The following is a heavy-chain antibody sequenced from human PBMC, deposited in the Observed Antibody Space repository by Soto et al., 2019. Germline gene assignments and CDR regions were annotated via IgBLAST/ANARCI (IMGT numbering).Heavy chain of an antibody. CDR3: AQGGGSYYEGSFDI. J-gene: IGHJ3*02. CDR2: TYYSGST. CDR1: GGSISSYY. Sequence: SETLSLTCTVSGGSISSYYWSWIRQPPGKGLEWIGYTYYSGSTNYNPSLKSRVTISVDTSKNQFSLKLSSVTAADTAVYYCAQGGGSYYEGSFDIWGQGTMVTVSS. V-gene: IGHV4-59*08. D-gene: IGHD1-26*01.